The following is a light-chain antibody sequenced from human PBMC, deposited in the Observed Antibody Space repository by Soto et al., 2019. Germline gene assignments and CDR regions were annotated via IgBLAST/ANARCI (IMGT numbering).Light chain of an antibody. Sequence: DIQMTQSPSTLSASVGDRVTIPCRASQIISSSLAWYQQKPGKAPKLLIYKASNLQSGVPSRFTGSGSGTEFTLTISSLQPDDFATYYCQQYKSYWTFGQGTKVEVK. CDR3: QQYKSYWT. CDR2: KAS. V-gene: IGKV1-5*03. J-gene: IGKJ1*01. CDR1: QIISSS.